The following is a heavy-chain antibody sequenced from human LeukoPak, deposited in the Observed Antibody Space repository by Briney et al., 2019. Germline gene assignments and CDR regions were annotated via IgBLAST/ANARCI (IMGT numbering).Heavy chain of an antibody. CDR3: AREGGLYSSSSSWGLFDY. Sequence: ASVKVSCKSSVYTFTSYAMNWVRQPPAQGLEWMGWINTNTGNPTYAQGFTGRFVFSLDTSVNTAYLQISSLKAEDTAVYYCAREGGLYSSSSSWGLFDYWGQGTLVTVSS. D-gene: IGHD6-6*01. CDR2: INTNTGNP. CDR1: VYTFTSYA. V-gene: IGHV7-4-1*02. J-gene: IGHJ4*02.